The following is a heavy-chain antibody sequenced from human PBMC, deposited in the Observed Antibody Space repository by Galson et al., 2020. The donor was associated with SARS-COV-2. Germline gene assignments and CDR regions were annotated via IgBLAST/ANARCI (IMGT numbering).Heavy chain of an antibody. D-gene: IGHD1-1*01. CDR1: GYSISSGYH. V-gene: IGHV4-38-2*02. CDR2: IHHSGST. J-gene: IGHJ4*02. CDR3: ARVNWTPDY. Sequence: SETLSLTCTVSGYSISSGYHWDWIRQPPGKGLEWIASIHHSGSTYYNPSLKSRVTISVDTSNNQISLRLNSVTAADTAVYYCARVNWTPDYWGQGSLVTVSS.